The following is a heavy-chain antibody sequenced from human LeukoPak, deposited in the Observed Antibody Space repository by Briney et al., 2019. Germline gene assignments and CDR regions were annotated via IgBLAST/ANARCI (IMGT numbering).Heavy chain of an antibody. D-gene: IGHD3-10*01. CDR1: GGTFSSYA. V-gene: IGHV1-69*13. CDR2: IIPIFGTA. CDR3: ARGRSIWFGELLPFDY. J-gene: IGHJ4*02. Sequence: ASVKVSCKASGGTFSSYAISWVRQAPGQGLEWMGGIIPIFGTANYAQKFQGRVTITADESTSTAYMELSSLRSEDTAVYYCARGRSIWFGELLPFDYWGQGTLVTVSS.